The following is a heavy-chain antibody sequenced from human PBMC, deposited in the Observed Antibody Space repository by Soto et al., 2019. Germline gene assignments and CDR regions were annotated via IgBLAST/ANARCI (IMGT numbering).Heavy chain of an antibody. J-gene: IGHJ4*01. V-gene: IGHV4-31*03. Sequence: QVQLQESGPGLVKSSQTLSLSCTVSGGSISSGGYYWSWIRQHPGEGLEWIGYIYYSGSTYYNPSLKSRVTMSVDPSKNQFSLKLSLVTAADTALYYCARDGYTSRQSLFDYRGPGTLVTVSS. CDR1: GGSISSGGYY. CDR2: IYYSGST. D-gene: IGHD5-18*01. CDR3: ARDGYTSRQSLFDY.